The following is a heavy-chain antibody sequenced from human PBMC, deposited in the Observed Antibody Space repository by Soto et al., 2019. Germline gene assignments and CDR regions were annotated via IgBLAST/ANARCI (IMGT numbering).Heavy chain of an antibody. D-gene: IGHD6-13*01. CDR1: GFTFSDYY. Sequence: PGGFLRLSCAASGFTFSDYYMSWIRQAPGKGLEWVSYISSSSSYTNYADSVKGRFTISRDNAKNSLYLQMNSLRAEDTAVYYCARGKYSSSSGYIWGQGTMVTVSS. V-gene: IGHV3-11*06. J-gene: IGHJ3*02. CDR3: ARGKYSSSSGYI. CDR2: ISSSSSYT.